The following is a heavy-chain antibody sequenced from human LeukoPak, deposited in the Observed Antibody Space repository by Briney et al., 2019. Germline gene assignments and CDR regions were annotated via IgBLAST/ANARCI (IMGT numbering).Heavy chain of an antibody. CDR1: GITFSNSW. V-gene: IGHV3-9*01. D-gene: IGHD6-13*01. J-gene: IGHJ4*02. CDR2: ISWNSGSI. Sequence: GGSLRLSCTTSGITFSNSWMSWVRQAPGKGLEWVSGISWNSGSIGYADSVKGRFTISRDNAKNSLYLQMNSLRAEDTALYYCAKDISSSSWYVGYWGQGTLVTVSS. CDR3: AKDISSSSWYVGY.